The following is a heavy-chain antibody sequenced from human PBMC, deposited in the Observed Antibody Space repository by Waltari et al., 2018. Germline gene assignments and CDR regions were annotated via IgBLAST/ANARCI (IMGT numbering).Heavy chain of an antibody. CDR3: ARGVAVAGLYFQH. CDR2: IYYSGST. Sequence: QVQLQESGPGLVKPSQTLSLTCTVSGGSISSGGYYWSWIPQHPGKGLEWIGYIYYSGSTYYNPSLKSRVTISVDTSKNQFSLKLSSVTAADTAVYYCARGVAVAGLYFQHWGQGTLVTVSS. J-gene: IGHJ1*01. CDR1: GGSISSGGYY. D-gene: IGHD6-19*01. V-gene: IGHV4-31*03.